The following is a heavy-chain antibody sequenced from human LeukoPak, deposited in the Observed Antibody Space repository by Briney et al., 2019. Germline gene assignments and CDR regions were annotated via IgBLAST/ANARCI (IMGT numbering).Heavy chain of an antibody. CDR1: GGSISSYY. D-gene: IGHD3-10*01. V-gene: IGHV4-59*08. Sequence: ASETLSLTCTVSGGSISSYYWSWIRQPPGKGLEWIGYIYYTGSTNYNPSLKSRVAMSVDTSKNQFSLRLSSVTAADTAVYYCARCPYYYGSIYFDNWGQGTLVSVSS. J-gene: IGHJ4*02. CDR3: ARCPYYYGSIYFDN. CDR2: IYYTGST.